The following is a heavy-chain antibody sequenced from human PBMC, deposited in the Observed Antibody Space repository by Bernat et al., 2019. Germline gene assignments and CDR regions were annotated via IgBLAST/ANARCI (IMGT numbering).Heavy chain of an antibody. D-gene: IGHD3-9*01. CDR3: ARDWPLLDILTGYYLYGMDV. V-gene: IGHV3-74*01. CDR2: INSDGSST. Sequence: EVQLVESGGGLVQPGGSLRLSCAASGFTFSSYWMHWVRQAPGKGLVWVSRINSDGSSTSYADSVKGRFTISRDNAKNTLYLQMNSLRAEDTAVYYCARDWPLLDILTGYYLYGMDVWGQGTTVTVSS. J-gene: IGHJ6*02. CDR1: GFTFSSYW.